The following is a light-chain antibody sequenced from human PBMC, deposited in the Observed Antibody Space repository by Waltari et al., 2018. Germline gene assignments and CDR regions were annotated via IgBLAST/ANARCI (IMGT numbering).Light chain of an antibody. CDR3: KKYNSLPAT. J-gene: IGKJ1*01. V-gene: IGKV3-20*01. CDR2: HTS. CDR1: QSVDKY. Sequence: EIELKQYQGTLSLSPGERATLSCRASQSVDKYLTWYKQKPGQAPRLLIYHTSTRATGIPDRFIGSGFGTDFSLTNSRLEPEDFAVYYCKKYNSLPATFGQGTKVEVK.